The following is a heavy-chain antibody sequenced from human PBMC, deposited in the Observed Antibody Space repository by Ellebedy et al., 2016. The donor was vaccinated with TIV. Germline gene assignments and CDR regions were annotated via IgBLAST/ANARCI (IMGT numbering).Heavy chain of an antibody. CDR1: GGSIISTNW. Sequence: MPSETLSLTCAVSGGSIISTNWWSWVRQPPGKGLEWIGEIYHSGSTYFSPSLKSRVTMSVDTSKHQFSLRLSSVTAADTAVYYCARDGAGRWDYWGPGTLVTVSS. V-gene: IGHV4-4*02. CDR3: ARDGAGRWDY. D-gene: IGHD4-23*01. CDR2: IYHSGST. J-gene: IGHJ4*02.